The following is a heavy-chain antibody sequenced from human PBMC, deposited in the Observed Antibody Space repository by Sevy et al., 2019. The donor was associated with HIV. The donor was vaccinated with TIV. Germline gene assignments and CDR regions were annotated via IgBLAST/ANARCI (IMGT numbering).Heavy chain of an antibody. J-gene: IGHJ3*02. Sequence: ASVKVSCKASGYSFSNHAMNWVRQAPGQGLQWMGWINTYNGNPTYAQGFTGRFVFSLDTSVSTAYLQISSLKSEDTALYFCARGYIGYNSGDAFDIWGQGTMVTVSS. D-gene: IGHD5-12*01. V-gene: IGHV7-4-1*02. CDR1: GYSFSNHA. CDR3: ARGYIGYNSGDAFDI. CDR2: INTYNGNP.